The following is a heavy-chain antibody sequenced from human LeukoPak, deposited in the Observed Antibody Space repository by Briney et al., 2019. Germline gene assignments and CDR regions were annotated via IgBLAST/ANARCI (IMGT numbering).Heavy chain of an antibody. CDR1: GFTFSSYA. D-gene: IGHD3-22*01. J-gene: IGHJ4*02. Sequence: GGSLRLSCAASGFTFSSYAMSWVRQAPGKGLEWVSGISGSGDNTYYADSVKGRFTISRDNSKNTLYVQVNSLGTEDTAAYYCAKGGYYDSSGSFYFDYWDQGTLVTVSS. CDR2: ISGSGDNT. V-gene: IGHV3-23*01. CDR3: AKGGYYDSSGSFYFDY.